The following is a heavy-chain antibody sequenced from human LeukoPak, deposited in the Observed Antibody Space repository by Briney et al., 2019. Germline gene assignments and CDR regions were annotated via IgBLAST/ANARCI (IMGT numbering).Heavy chain of an antibody. D-gene: IGHD6-6*01. CDR1: GYTFTTYG. Sequence: ASVKVSCKASGYTFTTYGISWVRQAPGQGLEWMGWISTYIGNTNYAQKFQGRVTMTTDTSTSTAYMELRSLRSDDTAVYYCARGSKYSSFFDPWGQGTLVTVSS. V-gene: IGHV1-18*01. J-gene: IGHJ5*02. CDR3: ARGSKYSSFFDP. CDR2: ISTYIGNT.